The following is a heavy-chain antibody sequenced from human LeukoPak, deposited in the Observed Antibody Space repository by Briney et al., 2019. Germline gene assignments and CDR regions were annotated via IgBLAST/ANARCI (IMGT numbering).Heavy chain of an antibody. J-gene: IGHJ6*03. Sequence: PGGSLRPSCAASGFIFTDSAIAWVRQAPGQGLEWVSAISGGGGRTYYADSVKGRFTISSDNSKKIVYLHMNSLRADDTAVYYCAKKSAAIIYFYYYMDVWGEGTTVTVSS. CDR2: ISGGGGRT. CDR3: AKKSAAIIYFYYYMDV. D-gene: IGHD6-25*01. V-gene: IGHV3-23*01. CDR1: GFIFTDSA.